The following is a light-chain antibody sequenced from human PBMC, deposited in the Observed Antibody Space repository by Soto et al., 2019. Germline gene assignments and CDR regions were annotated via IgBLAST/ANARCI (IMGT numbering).Light chain of an antibody. J-gene: IGKJ1*01. CDR1: ESVSYR. Sequence: IQMAQSSFSVSASVGVRISITCRASESVSYRFAWYQQKPGKAPKFLNYHASRLESGVPSRFSGSGSGTEFTLTITSLQPDDFATYYCQQYKSYWTFGQGTKVDIK. CDR3: QQYKSYWT. V-gene: IGKV1-5*01. CDR2: HAS.